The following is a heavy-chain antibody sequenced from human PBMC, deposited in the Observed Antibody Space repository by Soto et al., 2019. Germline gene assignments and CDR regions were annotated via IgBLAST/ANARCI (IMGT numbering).Heavy chain of an antibody. D-gene: IGHD3-22*01. CDR3: ARATYYYDSSGYYYPTFPNSFQYYFDY. CDR1: GGSFSGYY. V-gene: IGHV4-34*01. J-gene: IGHJ4*02. CDR2: INHSGST. Sequence: PSETLSLTCAVYGGSFSGYYWSWIRQPPGKGLEWIGEINHSGSTNYNPSLKSRVTISVDTSKNHFSLKLSSVTAADTAVYYCARATYYYDSSGYYYPTFPNSFQYYFDYWGQGTLVTVSS.